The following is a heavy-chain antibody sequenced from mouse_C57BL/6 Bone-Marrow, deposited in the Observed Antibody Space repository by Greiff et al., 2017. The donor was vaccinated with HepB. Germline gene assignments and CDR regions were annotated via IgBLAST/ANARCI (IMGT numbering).Heavy chain of an antibody. CDR1: GYTFTSYW. D-gene: IGHD1-1*01. CDR2: IYPGSGST. J-gene: IGHJ2*01. CDR3: AREGNYYGSSPFDY. Sequence: VQLQQPGAELVKPGASVKMSCKASGYTFTSYWITWVKQRPGQGLEWIGDIYPGSGSTNYNEKFKSKATLTVDTSSSTAYMQLSSLTSEDSAVYYCAREGNYYGSSPFDYWGQGTTLTVSS. V-gene: IGHV1-55*01.